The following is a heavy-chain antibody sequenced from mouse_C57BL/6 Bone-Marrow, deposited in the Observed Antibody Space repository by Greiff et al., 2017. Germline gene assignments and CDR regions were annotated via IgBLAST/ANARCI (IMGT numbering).Heavy chain of an antibody. V-gene: IGHV3-6*01. CDR2: ISYDGSN. CDR1: GYSITSGYY. J-gene: IGHJ3*01. Sequence: ESGPGLVEPSQSLSLTCSVTGYSITSGYYWNWIRQFPGNKLEWMGYISYDGSNNYNPSLKNRISITRDTSKNQLFLKLNSVTTEDTATYYCARFAYWGQGTLVTVSA. CDR3: ARFAY.